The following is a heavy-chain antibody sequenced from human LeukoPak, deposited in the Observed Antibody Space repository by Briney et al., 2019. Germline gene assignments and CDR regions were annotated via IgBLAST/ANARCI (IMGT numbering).Heavy chain of an antibody. CDR3: ARHKRYYDILTGYVLYYFDY. CDR2: IYYSGST. CDR1: GGSISSSSHY. Sequence: SETLSLTCTVSGGSISSSSHYWGWIRQPPGKGLEWIGSIYYSGSTYYNPSLKSRVTISVDTSKNQFSLKLSSVTAADTAVYYCARHKRYYDILTGYVLYYFDYWGQGTLVTVSS. D-gene: IGHD3-9*01. V-gene: IGHV4-39*01. J-gene: IGHJ4*02.